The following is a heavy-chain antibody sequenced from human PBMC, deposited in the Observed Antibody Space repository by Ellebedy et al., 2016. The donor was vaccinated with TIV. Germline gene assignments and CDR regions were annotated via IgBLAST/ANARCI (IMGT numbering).Heavy chain of an antibody. V-gene: IGHV3-9*01. CDR2: SSWSSGSI. Sequence: GESLKISCAASGFTFDDYAMHWLRQPPGTGLEWVSGSSWSSGSIDYADSVKGRFTISRDNAKNSLYLQMNRLRAEDTAVYYCAKDLFPSSTGPFDYWGQGTLVTVSS. D-gene: IGHD1-1*01. CDR3: AKDLFPSSTGPFDY. CDR1: GFTFDDYA. J-gene: IGHJ4*02.